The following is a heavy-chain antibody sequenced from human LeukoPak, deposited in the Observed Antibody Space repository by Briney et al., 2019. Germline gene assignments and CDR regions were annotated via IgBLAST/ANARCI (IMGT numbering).Heavy chain of an antibody. CDR2: MTGSGGST. J-gene: IGHJ1*01. Sequence: GGSLRLSCAASGFTFSTYAMSWVRQAPGKGLEWVATMTGSGGSTFYGDSVKGRFTISRDLSTNTLYLQMNSLTTEDTAMYFCARRPVAAEYFQHWGQGTLVTVSS. D-gene: IGHD6-25*01. CDR3: ARRPVAAEYFQH. CDR1: GFTFSTYA. V-gene: IGHV3-23*01.